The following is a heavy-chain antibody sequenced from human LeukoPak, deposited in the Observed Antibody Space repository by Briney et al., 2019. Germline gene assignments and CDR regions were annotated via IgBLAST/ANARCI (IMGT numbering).Heavy chain of an antibody. D-gene: IGHD3-10*01. Sequence: SETLSLTCTVSGGSISSSSYYWGWIRQPPGKGLEWIGSIYYSGSTYYNPSLKSRVTISVDTSKNQFSLKLSSVTAADTAVYYCARGGRQYGSGSSFDYWGQGTLVTVSS. CDR3: ARGGRQYGSGSSFDY. CDR1: GGSISSSSYY. V-gene: IGHV4-39*07. J-gene: IGHJ4*02. CDR2: IYYSGST.